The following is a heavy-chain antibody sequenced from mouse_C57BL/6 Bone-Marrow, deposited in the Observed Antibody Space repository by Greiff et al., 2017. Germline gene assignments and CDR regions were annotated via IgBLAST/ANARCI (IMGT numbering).Heavy chain of an antibody. CDR2: IDPENGDT. J-gene: IGHJ3*01. CDR1: GFNIKDDY. Sequence: EVQLQQPGAELVRPGASVKLSCTASGFNIKDDYMHWVKQRPEPGLEWIGRIDPENGDTEYASKFQGKATITGDTSSNTASLQLSSLTSEDTAVYYCSLCYDYAWFAYWGQGTRVTVSA. D-gene: IGHD2-4*01. CDR3: SLCYDYAWFAY. V-gene: IGHV14-4*01.